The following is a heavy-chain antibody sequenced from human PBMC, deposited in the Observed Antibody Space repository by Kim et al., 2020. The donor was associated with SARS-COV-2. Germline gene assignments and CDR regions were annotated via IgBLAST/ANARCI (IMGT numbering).Heavy chain of an antibody. V-gene: IGHV1-2*06. CDR1: GYTFTGYY. D-gene: IGHD3-22*01. CDR3: ARETGYYDRTGPPGDWLDP. Sequence: ASVKVSCKASGYTFTGYYLHWVRQAPGQGLEWMGRINPNSGGTNYAQKFQGSVTMTRDTSINTAYMELSGLRFDDTAVYYCARETGYYDRTGPPGDWLDP. CDR2: INPNSGGT. J-gene: IGHJ5*02.